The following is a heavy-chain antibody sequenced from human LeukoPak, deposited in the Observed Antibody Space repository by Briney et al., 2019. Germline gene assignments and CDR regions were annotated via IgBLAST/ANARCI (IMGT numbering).Heavy chain of an antibody. CDR3: AREYYYYMDV. CDR1: GGSISSSSYY. CDR2: IYYSGST. J-gene: IGHJ6*03. Sequence: SETLSLTCTVSGGSISSSSYYWVWIRQPPGKGLEWIGSIYYSGSTYYNPSLKSRVTISVDTSKNQFSLKLSSVTAADTAVYYCAREYYYYMDVWGKGTTVTVSS. V-gene: IGHV4-39*07.